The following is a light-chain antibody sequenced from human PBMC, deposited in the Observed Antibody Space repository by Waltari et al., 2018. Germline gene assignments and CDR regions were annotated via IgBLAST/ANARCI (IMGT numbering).Light chain of an antibody. CDR1: SGHSSNV. Sequence: QLVLTQSPSASASLGASVKLTCTLSSGHSSNVVAWLQQRPEKGPRYLMKVNSDGRHGRGDAIPVRFSGSRSGAERYLTIPNRQSEDEADYYCQTGGHGTWVFGGGTGLTVV. CDR3: QTGGHGTWV. J-gene: IGLJ3*02. CDR2: VNSDGRH. V-gene: IGLV4-69*01.